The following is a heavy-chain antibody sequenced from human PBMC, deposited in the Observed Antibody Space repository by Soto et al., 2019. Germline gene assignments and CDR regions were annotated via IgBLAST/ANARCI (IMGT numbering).Heavy chain of an antibody. V-gene: IGHV3-30*18. CDR3: AKGAWYGSSSSSDS. D-gene: IGHD6-6*01. J-gene: IGHJ4*02. Sequence: QVQLVESGGGVVQPGRSRRLSCAASGSSLINYDMHWVRQAPGKGLEWVAVMSYDGSRQFYADSVRGRFSVSRDISKSALYLQMSSLRIEDTAIYYCAKGAWYGSSSSSDSWGQGTHVTVSS. CDR2: MSYDGSRQ. CDR1: GSSLINYD.